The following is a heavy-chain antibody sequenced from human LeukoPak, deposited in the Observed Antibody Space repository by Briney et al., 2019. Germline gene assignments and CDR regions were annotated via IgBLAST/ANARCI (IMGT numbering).Heavy chain of an antibody. D-gene: IGHD6-13*01. Sequence: NSSETLSLTCTVSGASFSSSTYSWGWIRQPPGKGLEWIGSIYYSGSTYYNPSLKSRVTMSVDTSKNQFSLKLSSVTAADTAVYYCARHAGGISATGTRPFDYWGQGTLVTVSS. CDR2: IYYSGST. CDR1: GASFSSSTYS. CDR3: ARHAGGISATGTRPFDY. J-gene: IGHJ4*02. V-gene: IGHV4-39*01.